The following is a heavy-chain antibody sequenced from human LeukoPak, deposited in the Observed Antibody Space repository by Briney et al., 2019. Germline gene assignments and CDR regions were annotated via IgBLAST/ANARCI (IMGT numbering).Heavy chain of an antibody. CDR3: ARSAALWFGELLLPDYFDY. CDR2: INHSGST. D-gene: IGHD3-10*01. Sequence: SETLSLTCAVYGGSFSGYYWSWIRQPPGKGLEWIGEINHSGSTNYNPSLKSRVTISVDTSKNQFSLKLSSVTAADTAVYYCARSAALWFGELLLPDYFDYWGQGTLVTVSS. CDR1: GGSFSGYY. V-gene: IGHV4-34*01. J-gene: IGHJ4*02.